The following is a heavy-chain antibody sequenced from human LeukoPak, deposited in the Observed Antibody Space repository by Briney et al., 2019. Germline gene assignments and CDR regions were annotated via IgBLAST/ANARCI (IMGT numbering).Heavy chain of an antibody. V-gene: IGHV4-39*07. CDR2: IYYSGST. D-gene: IGHD3-9*01. Sequence: PSETLSLTCTVSGGSMSSSSYYWGWIRQPPGKGLEWIGSIYYSGSTNYNPSLKSRVTISVDTSKNQFSLRLSSVTAADTAVYYCARGLRYFDWLYSMDVWGKGTTVTISS. CDR3: ARGLRYFDWLYSMDV. CDR1: GGSMSSSSYY. J-gene: IGHJ6*03.